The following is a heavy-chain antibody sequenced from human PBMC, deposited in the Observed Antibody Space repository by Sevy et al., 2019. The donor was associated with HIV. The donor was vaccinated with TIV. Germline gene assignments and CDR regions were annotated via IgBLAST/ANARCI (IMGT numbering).Heavy chain of an antibody. Sequence: GESRKISCKGSGYSFTSHWLGWVRHMPGKGLEWMGILYPDDSDTKYNPSFQGHVTFSAAKSISTAYLPWSSLKASDTAMYYCAPSRSGYFDCCVYYIYWGQGTLVTVSS. CDR3: APSRSGYFDCCVYYIY. D-gene: IGHD3-22*01. J-gene: IGHJ4*02. CDR1: GYSFTSHW. V-gene: IGHV5-51*01. CDR2: LYPDDSDT.